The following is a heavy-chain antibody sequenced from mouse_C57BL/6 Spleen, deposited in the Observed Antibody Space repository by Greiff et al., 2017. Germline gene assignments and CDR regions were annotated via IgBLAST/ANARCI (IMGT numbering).Heavy chain of an antibody. Sequence: VQLQQSGAELVRPGASVKLSCTASGFNIKDDYMHWVKQRPEQGLEWIGWIDPENGDTEYAAKFQGKATITADTSSNTAYLQLSSLTSEDTAVYYCTAICETYWGQGTLVSVSA. V-gene: IGHV14-4*01. CDR1: GFNIKDDY. CDR2: IDPENGDT. J-gene: IGHJ3*01. CDR3: TAICETY.